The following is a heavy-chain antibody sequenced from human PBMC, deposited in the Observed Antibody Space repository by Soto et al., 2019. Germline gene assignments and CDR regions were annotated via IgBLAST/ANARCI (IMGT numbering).Heavy chain of an antibody. CDR1: GFTFSSYA. J-gene: IGHJ4*02. CDR2: ISATGGGT. CDR3: AKDRRAGGNSAFYFDF. Sequence: GGSLRLSCAASGFTFSSYAMSWVRQAPGKGLEWVSLISATGGGTYYADSVKGRFTISRDNSHNTLYLQVHSLTAEDTAVYYCAKDRRAGGNSAFYFDFWGQGAQVTVSS. V-gene: IGHV3-23*01. D-gene: IGHD3-16*01.